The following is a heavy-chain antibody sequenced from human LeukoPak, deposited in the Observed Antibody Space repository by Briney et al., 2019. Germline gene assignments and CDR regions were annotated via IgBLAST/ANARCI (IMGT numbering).Heavy chain of an antibody. CDR3: ARGSFVVVPAASFDP. V-gene: IGHV1-8*02. Sequence: ASVKVSCKASGYTFTSCDSNWVRHGTGQGLEWVVWMNPNSSNTAYAQKFQRRVTMTSNTSLSTAYMALSSLRSEDTAVYYCARGSFVVVPAASFDPWGQGTLVTVSS. D-gene: IGHD2-2*01. CDR1: GYTFTSCD. CDR2: MNPNSSNT. J-gene: IGHJ5*02.